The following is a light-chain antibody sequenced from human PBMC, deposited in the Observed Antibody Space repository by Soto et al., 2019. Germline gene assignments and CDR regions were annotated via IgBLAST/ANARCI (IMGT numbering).Light chain of an antibody. J-gene: IGKJ5*01. Sequence: DIQMTQSPSTLSASVGDTVTITCRASQSISSWLAWYQQKPGKAPKLLIYDASTLEKGVPSRFSGSGSGTDFTLTISSLQPEDIATYYCQQGITCGQGTRLEIK. CDR1: QSISSW. CDR3: QQGIT. CDR2: DAS. V-gene: IGKV1-5*01.